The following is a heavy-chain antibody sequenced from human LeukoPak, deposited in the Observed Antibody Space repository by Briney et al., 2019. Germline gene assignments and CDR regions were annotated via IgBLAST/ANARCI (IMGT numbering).Heavy chain of an antibody. CDR3: AKGRYDSSWLNFDY. J-gene: IGHJ4*02. CDR2: ISGSGGFT. V-gene: IGHV3-23*01. Sequence: PGGSLRLSCAASGFTFSSYAMSWVRQAPGRGLEWVSGISGSGGFTYYADSVKGRFTISRDNSKNTLYLQMNSLRAEDTAIYYCAKGRYDSSWLNFDYWGQGTLVTVSS. D-gene: IGHD6-13*01. CDR1: GFTFSSYA.